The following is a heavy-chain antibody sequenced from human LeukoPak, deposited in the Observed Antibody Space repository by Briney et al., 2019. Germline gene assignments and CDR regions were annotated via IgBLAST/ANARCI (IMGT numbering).Heavy chain of an antibody. CDR3: ASVPSSSWYAFDY. V-gene: IGHV4-34*01. D-gene: IGHD6-13*01. CDR1: GGSFSGYY. J-gene: IGHJ4*02. CDR2: INHSGST. Sequence: SETLSLTCAVYGGSFSGYYWSWIRHPPGKGLEWLGEINHSGSTNHNPSLKSRVTISVDTSKNQFYLKLSSVTAADTAVYYCASVPSSSWYAFDYWGQGTLVTVSS.